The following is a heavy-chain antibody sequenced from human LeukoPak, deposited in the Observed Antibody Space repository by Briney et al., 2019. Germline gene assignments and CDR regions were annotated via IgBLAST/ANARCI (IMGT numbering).Heavy chain of an antibody. V-gene: IGHV3-53*01. CDR1: GFTVSSNY. CDR2: IYSGGST. CDR3: AIPWGGYYYYGMDV. J-gene: IGHJ6*02. Sequence: GGSLRLSCAASGFTVSSNYMSWVRQAPGKGLEWVSVIYSGGSTYYADSVKGRSTIPRDNSKNTLYLQMNSLRAEDTAVYYCAIPWGGYYYYGMDVWGQGTTVTVSS. D-gene: IGHD7-27*01.